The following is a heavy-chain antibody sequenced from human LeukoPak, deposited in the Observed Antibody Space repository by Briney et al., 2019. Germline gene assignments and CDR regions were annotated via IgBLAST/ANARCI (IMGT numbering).Heavy chain of an antibody. V-gene: IGHV3-74*01. CDR2: INSDGSST. J-gene: IGHJ4*02. CDR1: GFTFSSYW. D-gene: IGHD4-17*01. Sequence: GGSLRLSCAASGFTFSSYWMHWVRQAPGKGLVWVSRINSDGSSTSYADSVKGRFTISRDNAKNTLYLQMNSLRAEDTAVYYCARTSVTTGLFYWGQGTLVTVSS. CDR3: ARTSVTTGLFY.